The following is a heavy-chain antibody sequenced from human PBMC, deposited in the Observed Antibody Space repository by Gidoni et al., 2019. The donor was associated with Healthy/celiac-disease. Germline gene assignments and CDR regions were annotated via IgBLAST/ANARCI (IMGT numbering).Heavy chain of an antibody. CDR1: GFTFSSYG. CDR3: ARSYYYDSSGWVDY. CDR2: IWYDGSNK. Sequence: QVQLVESGGGVVQPGRSLRLSCAASGFTFSSYGMHWVRQAPGQGLEWVAVIWYDGSNKYYADSVKGRFTISRDNSKNTLYLQMNSLRAEDTAVYYCARSYYYDSSGWVDYWGQGTLVTVSS. V-gene: IGHV3-33*01. D-gene: IGHD3-22*01. J-gene: IGHJ4*02.